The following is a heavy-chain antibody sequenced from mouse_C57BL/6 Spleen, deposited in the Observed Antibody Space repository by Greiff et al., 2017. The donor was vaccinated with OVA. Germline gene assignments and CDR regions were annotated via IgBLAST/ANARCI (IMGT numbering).Heavy chain of an antibody. CDR1: GFTFSDYG. J-gene: IGHJ3*01. CDR2: ISSGSSTI. CDR3: ARPPFTTVGGFAY. V-gene: IGHV5-17*01. Sequence: DVKLVESGGGLVKPGGSLKLSCAASGFTFSDYGMHWVRQAPEKGLEWVAYISSGSSTIYYADTVKGRFTISRDNAKNTLFLQMTSLRSEDTAMYYCARPPFTTVGGFAYWGQGTLVTVSA. D-gene: IGHD1-1*01.